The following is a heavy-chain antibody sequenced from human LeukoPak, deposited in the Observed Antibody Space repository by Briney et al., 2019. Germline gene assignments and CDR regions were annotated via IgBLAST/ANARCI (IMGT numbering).Heavy chain of an antibody. V-gene: IGHV4-39*07. CDR2: IYYSGST. Sequence: SETLSLTCTVSGGSISSSSYYWGWIRQPPGKGLEWIGSIYYSGSTYYNPSLKSRVTISVDTSKNQFSLKLSSVTAADTAVYYCARLAVAGPGTLTGSAVERPYYFDYWGQGTLVTVSS. CDR1: GGSISSSSYY. D-gene: IGHD6-19*01. J-gene: IGHJ4*02. CDR3: ARLAVAGPGTLTGSAVERPYYFDY.